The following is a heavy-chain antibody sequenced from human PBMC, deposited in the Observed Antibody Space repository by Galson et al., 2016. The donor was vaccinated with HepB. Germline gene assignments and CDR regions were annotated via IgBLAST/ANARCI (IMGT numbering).Heavy chain of an antibody. CDR2: IYHSGST. V-gene: IGHV4-4*02. CDR1: GGSVSTSNW. J-gene: IGHJ6*02. Sequence: SETLSLTCAVSGGSVSTSNWWSWVRQPPEKGLEWIGEIYHSGSTNYNLSLKSRVTILVDKSKNQFFLKLSSVTAADTAVYYCAGRPDAYYSGMDVWGQGTTVTVPS. D-gene: IGHD6-6*01. CDR3: AGRPDAYYSGMDV.